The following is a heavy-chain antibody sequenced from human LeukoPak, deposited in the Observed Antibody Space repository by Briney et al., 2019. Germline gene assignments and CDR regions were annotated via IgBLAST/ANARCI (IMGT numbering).Heavy chain of an antibody. CDR1: GDSVSTNSVA. CDR3: ARGRYSGFDL. V-gene: IGHV6-1*01. J-gene: IGHJ3*01. Sequence: SQTLSLTCAISGDSVSTNSVAWNWIRLSPTRGLEWLGRTYYSSKWNNDYAVSVKSRITINPDTSKNQFSLQLNSVTHDDTALYYCARGRYSGFDLWGQGTMVTVSS. CDR2: TYYSSKWNN. D-gene: IGHD2-15*01.